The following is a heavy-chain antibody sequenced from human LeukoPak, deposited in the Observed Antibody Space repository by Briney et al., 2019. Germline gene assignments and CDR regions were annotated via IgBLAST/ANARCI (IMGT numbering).Heavy chain of an antibody. Sequence: PSETLSLTCIVSGGSTSSYYWSWIRQPPGKGLEWIGYIHYSGSTNYNPSLKNRVTISLDTSKNQFSLKLSSVTAADTAVYYCARLFWSDSHSFDYWGQGTLVTVSS. J-gene: IGHJ4*02. D-gene: IGHD3-3*01. CDR2: IHYSGST. CDR3: ARLFWSDSHSFDY. CDR1: GGSTSSYY. V-gene: IGHV4-59*01.